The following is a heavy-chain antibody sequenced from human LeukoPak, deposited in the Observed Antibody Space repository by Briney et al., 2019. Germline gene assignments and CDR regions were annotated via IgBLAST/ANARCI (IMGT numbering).Heavy chain of an antibody. CDR2: INSDGSST. J-gene: IGHJ4*02. Sequence: GGSLRLSCAASGFTFSSYWMHWVRQAPGKGLVWVSRINSDGSSTSYADSVKGRFTISRDNAKNTLYLQMNSLRAEDTAVYYCARESAPRGTRWYFDYRGQGTLVTVSS. CDR3: ARESAPRGTRWYFDY. D-gene: IGHD3-16*01. V-gene: IGHV3-74*01. CDR1: GFTFSSYW.